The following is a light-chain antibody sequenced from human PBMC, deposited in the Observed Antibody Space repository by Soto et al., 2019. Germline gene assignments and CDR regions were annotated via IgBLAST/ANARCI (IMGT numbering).Light chain of an antibody. Sequence: EIVMTQSPATLSVSPGERATLSCRASQSLSNNLAWYQQKPGQAPRLLIYFTSTRATGIPARFSGSGSGTEFTLTISSLQSEDFAVYYCQQYNTWPLTFGGGTKVE. CDR2: FTS. CDR1: QSLSNN. J-gene: IGKJ4*01. V-gene: IGKV3-15*01. CDR3: QQYNTWPLT.